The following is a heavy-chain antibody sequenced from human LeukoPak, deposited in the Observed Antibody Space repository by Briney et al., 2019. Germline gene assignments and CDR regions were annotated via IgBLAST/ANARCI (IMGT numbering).Heavy chain of an antibody. Sequence: SETLSLTWTVSGGSISSFYWSWIRQPPEKGLEWIGYIYNSGSTNYNASLKSRVTISVDTSKNQFSLKLSSVTAADTAVYYCARTNYDILTGSPNDGFDIWGQGTMVTVSS. D-gene: IGHD3-9*01. J-gene: IGHJ3*02. CDR3: ARTNYDILTGSPNDGFDI. CDR1: GGSISSFY. CDR2: IYNSGST. V-gene: IGHV4-59*01.